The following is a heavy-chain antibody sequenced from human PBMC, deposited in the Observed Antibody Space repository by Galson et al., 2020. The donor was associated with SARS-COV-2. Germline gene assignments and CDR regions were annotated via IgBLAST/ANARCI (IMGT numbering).Heavy chain of an antibody. CDR1: GYTFTNYD. CDR2: MNPNTGNT. J-gene: IGHJ6*02. CDR3: ARGHRLVEGLRVYNYDYGMDV. Sequence: ASVKVSCKASGYTFTNYDVNWVRQAPGQGLEWMGWMNPNTGNTADAQKFQGRVTMTRNTSISTAYMELSSLTSDDTAVYFCARGHRLVEGLRVYNYDYGMDVWGQGATVTVSS. V-gene: IGHV1-8*01. D-gene: IGHD3-10*01.